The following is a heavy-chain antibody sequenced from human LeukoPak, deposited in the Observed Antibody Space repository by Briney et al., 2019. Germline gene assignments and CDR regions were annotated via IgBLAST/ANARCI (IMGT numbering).Heavy chain of an antibody. CDR2: ISSSGSTI. D-gene: IGHD3-22*01. CDR1: GFTFSSYE. J-gene: IGHJ4*02. Sequence: GGSLRLSCAASGFTFSSYEMNWVRQAPVKGLEWVSFISSSGSTIYYADSVRGRFTISRDNAKNSLYLKLNSLTSEDTAVYFCAIGTRYYYDSSCYSFLENWGQGTLVTVS. V-gene: IGHV3-48*03. CDR3: AIGTRYYYDSSCYSFLEN.